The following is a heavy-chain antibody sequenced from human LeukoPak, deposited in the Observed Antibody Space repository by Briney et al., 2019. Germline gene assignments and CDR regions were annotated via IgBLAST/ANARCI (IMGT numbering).Heavy chain of an antibody. J-gene: IGHJ4*02. CDR3: ARWPTIARRRHRIAAADNYFDY. V-gene: IGHV1-2*02. Sequence: ASVKVSCKASGYTFTGYYMRWVRQAPGQGLEWMGWINPNSGGTNYAQKFQGRVTMTRDTSISTAYMELSRLRSDDTAVYYCARWPTIARRRHRIAAADNYFDYWGQGTLVTVPS. D-gene: IGHD6-13*01. CDR2: INPNSGGT. CDR1: GYTFTGYY.